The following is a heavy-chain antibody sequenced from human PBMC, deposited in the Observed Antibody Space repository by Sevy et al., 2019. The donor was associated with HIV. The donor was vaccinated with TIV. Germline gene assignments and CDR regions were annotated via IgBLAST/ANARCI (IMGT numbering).Heavy chain of an antibody. CDR3: ARDPRMYGDYLLAYFDS. V-gene: IGHV3-33*01. J-gene: IGHJ4*02. CDR2: IGYDGSNK. D-gene: IGHD2-8*01. CDR1: GFTPSTYG. Sequence: GGSLRLPCAASGFTPSTYGMYWVRQAPGKGLEWVAVIGYDGSNKYYADSVKGRFTISRDNSKNTLFLQMDSLRAEDTAVYYCARDPRMYGDYLLAYFDSWGQGTLVTVSS.